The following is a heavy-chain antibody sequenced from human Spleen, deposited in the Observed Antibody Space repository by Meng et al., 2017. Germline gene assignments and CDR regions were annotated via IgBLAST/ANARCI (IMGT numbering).Heavy chain of an antibody. CDR1: GYTFTNYA. CDR3: ARDPNSIAAAGSPFDP. D-gene: IGHD6-13*01. CDR2: INVGNGNT. J-gene: IGHJ5*02. V-gene: IGHV1-3*01. Sequence: ASVKVSCKASGYTFTNYAMHWVRQAPGQRLEWMGWINVGNGNTKYSQKFQDRVTITRDTSASTAYMELRSLRSDDTAVYYCARDPNSIAAAGSPFDPWGQGTLVTVSS.